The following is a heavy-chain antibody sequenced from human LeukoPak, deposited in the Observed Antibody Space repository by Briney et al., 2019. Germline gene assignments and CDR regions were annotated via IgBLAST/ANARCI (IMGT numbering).Heavy chain of an antibody. CDR1: GYSTSSGYY. Sequence: ASETLSLTCTVSGYSTSSGYYWGWIRQPPGKGLEWIGSIYHSGSTYYNPSLKSRVTISVDTSKNQFSLKLSSVTAADTAVYYCARGSGSFDYWGQGTLVTVSS. CDR2: IYHSGST. J-gene: IGHJ4*02. D-gene: IGHD5-12*01. CDR3: ARGSGSFDY. V-gene: IGHV4-38-2*02.